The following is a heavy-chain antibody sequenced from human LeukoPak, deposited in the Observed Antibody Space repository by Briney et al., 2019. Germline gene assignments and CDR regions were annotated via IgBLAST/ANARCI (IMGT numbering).Heavy chain of an antibody. CDR3: ARGRPHGYDY. D-gene: IGHD5-18*01. V-gene: IGHV3-74*01. Sequence: PGGSLRLSCAASGFTFSSYWMNWVRQAPGKGLVWVSRIASDGSSTTYADSVKGRFSISRDNAKNTLYLQMNRLRVEDTAVYYCARGRPHGYDYWGQGTLVTVSS. J-gene: IGHJ4*02. CDR2: IASDGSST. CDR1: GFTFSSYW.